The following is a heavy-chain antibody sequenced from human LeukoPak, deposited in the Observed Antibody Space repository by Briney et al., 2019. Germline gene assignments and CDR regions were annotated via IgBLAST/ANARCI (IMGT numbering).Heavy chain of an antibody. CDR1: GVSISSSNSY. Sequence: SETLSLTCTVSGVSISSSNSYWGWIRQPPGKGLEWIGSIYYSGNTYYNASLKSQVSISIDTSKNQFSLKLSSVTAADTAVYYCARRRGQLLYYFDYWGQGTLVTVSS. V-gene: IGHV4-39*01. CDR3: ARRRGQLLYYFDY. J-gene: IGHJ4*02. D-gene: IGHD2-2*01. CDR2: IYYSGNT.